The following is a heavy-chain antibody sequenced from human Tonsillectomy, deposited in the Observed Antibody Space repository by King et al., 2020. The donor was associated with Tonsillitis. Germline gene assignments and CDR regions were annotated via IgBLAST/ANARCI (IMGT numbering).Heavy chain of an antibody. CDR3: ARDARTVYSYGFIPFDY. CDR2: ISSSSSYI. V-gene: IGHV3-21*01. Sequence: VQLVESGGGLVKPGGSLRLSCAASGFTFSSYSMNWVRQAPGKGLEWVSSISSSSSYIYYADSVKGRFTISRDNAKNLLYLQMNSLRAEDTAVYYCARDARTVYSYGFIPFDYWGQGTLVTVSS. J-gene: IGHJ4*02. CDR1: GFTFSSYS. D-gene: IGHD5-18*01.